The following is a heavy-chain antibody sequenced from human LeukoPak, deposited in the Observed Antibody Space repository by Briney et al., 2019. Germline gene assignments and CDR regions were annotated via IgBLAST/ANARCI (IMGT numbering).Heavy chain of an antibody. V-gene: IGHV3-9*01. CDR2: ISWNSGSI. D-gene: IGHD3-22*01. CDR3: ARDPNYYDSSGVNAFDI. J-gene: IGHJ3*02. Sequence: GGSLRLSCAASGFTFDDYAMHWVRQAPGKGLEWVSGISWNSGSIGYADSVKGRFTISRDNAKNSLYLQMNSLRAEDTAVYYCARDPNYYDSSGVNAFDIWGQGTMVTVSS. CDR1: GFTFDDYA.